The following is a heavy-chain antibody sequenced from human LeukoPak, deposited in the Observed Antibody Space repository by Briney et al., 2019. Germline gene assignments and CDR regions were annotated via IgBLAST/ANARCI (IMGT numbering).Heavy chain of an antibody. CDR2: ISGSGGST. Sequence: GGSLRLSCAASGFXFSSYAISWVRQAPGKGLEWVSAISGSGGSTYYADSVKGRFTISRDNAKNSLYLQMNSLRAEDTAVYFCARDRTLLDYWGQGTLVTVSS. CDR3: ARDRTLLDY. CDR1: GFXFSSYA. D-gene: IGHD2/OR15-2a*01. V-gene: IGHV3-23*01. J-gene: IGHJ4*02.